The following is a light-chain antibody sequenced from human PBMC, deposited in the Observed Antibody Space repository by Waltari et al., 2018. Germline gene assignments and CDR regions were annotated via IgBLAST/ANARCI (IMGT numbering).Light chain of an antibody. CDR1: NIGSKS. V-gene: IGLV3-21*04. J-gene: IGLJ3*02. CDR3: QVWDSSSDHWV. Sequence: SYVLTQPPSVSVAPGKTATITCGGDNIGSKSVHWYRQKPGQAPEVVIYYDSARPSGSPERFSGSNSGSTATLTISRVEAGEEADYYCQVWDSSSDHWVFGGGTKLTVL. CDR2: YDS.